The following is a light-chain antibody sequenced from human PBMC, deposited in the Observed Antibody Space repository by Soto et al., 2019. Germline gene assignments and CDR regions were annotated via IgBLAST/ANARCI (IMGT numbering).Light chain of an antibody. Sequence: EIVLTQSPATLSLSPGERATLSCRASQSVSSYLAWYQQKPGQAPRLLIYDASNRATGIPARFSGSGSGTDFTLTISSLEPEDFAVYYCQQRRNWKGFTFGPGTKVDIK. J-gene: IGKJ3*01. V-gene: IGKV3-11*01. CDR1: QSVSSY. CDR3: QQRRNWKGFT. CDR2: DAS.